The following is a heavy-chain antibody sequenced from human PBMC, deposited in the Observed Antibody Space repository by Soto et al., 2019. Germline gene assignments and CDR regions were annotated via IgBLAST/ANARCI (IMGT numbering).Heavy chain of an antibody. CDR3: ARVVVAAPGPRSFHLPYGMDV. CDR2: IIPIFGTA. D-gene: IGHD2-15*01. J-gene: IGHJ6*02. CDR1: GGTFSSYA. V-gene: IGHV1-69*12. Sequence: QVQLVQSGAEVKKPGSSVKVSCKASGGTFSSYAISWVRQAPGQGLEWMGGIIPIFGTANYAQKFQGRVTITADESTSTAYMELSSLRSEDTAVYYCARVVVAAPGPRSFHLPYGMDVWGQGTTVTVSS.